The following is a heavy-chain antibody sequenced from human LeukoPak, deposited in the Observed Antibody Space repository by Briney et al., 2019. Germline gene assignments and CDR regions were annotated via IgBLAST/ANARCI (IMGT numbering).Heavy chain of an antibody. D-gene: IGHD3-22*01. CDR3: ARDQSGYLQGYFDY. J-gene: IGHJ4*02. CDR2: IYYSGST. CDR1: GGSISSYY. Sequence: SETLSLTCTVSGGSISSYYWSWIRQPPGKGLEWIGYIYYSGSTNYNPSLKSRVTISVDTSKNQFSLKLSSVTAADTAVYYYARDQSGYLQGYFDYWGQGTLVTVSS. V-gene: IGHV4-59*12.